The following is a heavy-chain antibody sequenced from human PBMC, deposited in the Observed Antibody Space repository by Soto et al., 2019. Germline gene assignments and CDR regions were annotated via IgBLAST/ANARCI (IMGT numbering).Heavy chain of an antibody. CDR1: GFAFSTYS. J-gene: IGHJ6*02. CDR3: AKVTKRAAAGRYEYYKYGMDV. V-gene: IGHV3-23*01. Sequence: EVQLLESGGALEHPGGSLRLPFAASGFAFSTYSMTWVRQAPGKGLGWGSVISGSGGSSYYAASVKGRFTISRDNSKNTLYLQMNGLRAEDTALYYCAKVTKRAAAGRYEYYKYGMDVWGQGTTVTVSS. D-gene: IGHD6-13*01. CDR2: ISGSGGSS.